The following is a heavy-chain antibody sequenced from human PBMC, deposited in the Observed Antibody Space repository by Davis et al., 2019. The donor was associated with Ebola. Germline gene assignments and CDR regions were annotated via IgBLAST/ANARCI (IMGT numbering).Heavy chain of an antibody. CDR2: IKQDGSEK. CDR3: AREAEGLRPKIDY. J-gene: IGHJ4*02. V-gene: IGHV3-7*03. CDR1: GFTFSSYW. D-gene: IGHD5-12*01. Sequence: GKSLKISCAASGFTFSSYWMSWVRQAPGKGLEWVANIKQDGSEKYYVDSVKGRFTISRDNAKNSLYLQMNSLRAEDTAVYYCAREAEGLRPKIDYWGQGTLVTVSS.